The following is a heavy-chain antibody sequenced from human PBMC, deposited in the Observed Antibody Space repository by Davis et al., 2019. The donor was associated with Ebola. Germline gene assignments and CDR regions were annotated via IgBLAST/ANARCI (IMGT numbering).Heavy chain of an antibody. CDR3: AKDGDYGDFFYYYGLDV. CDR2: IRSEATSQ. Sequence: GESLKISCAGSGFTFTSYGMHWVRQAPVKGLEWVAFIRSEATSQDYGKSVQGRFFISRDDSKNTLYLQMNSLRAEDTAVYYCAKDGDYGDFFYYYGLDVWGQGTTVTVSS. J-gene: IGHJ6*02. D-gene: IGHD4-17*01. CDR1: GFTFTSYG. V-gene: IGHV3-30*02.